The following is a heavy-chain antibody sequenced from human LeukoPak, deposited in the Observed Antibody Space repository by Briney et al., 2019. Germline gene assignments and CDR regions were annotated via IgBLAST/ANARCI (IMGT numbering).Heavy chain of an antibody. CDR2: MTGSRSTI. D-gene: IGHD6-13*01. J-gene: IGHJ5*02. CDR3: ARDRASQAAAGRARGLFDP. Sequence: GGSLRLSCAASGFTFSIFSMQWVRQVPGKGLEGVAYMTGSRSTIYYADSVKGRFTISRDNAKNSLYLQMNSLRAEDTAVYYCARDRASQAAAGRARGLFDPWGQGTLVTVSS. CDR1: GFTFSIFS. V-gene: IGHV3-48*01.